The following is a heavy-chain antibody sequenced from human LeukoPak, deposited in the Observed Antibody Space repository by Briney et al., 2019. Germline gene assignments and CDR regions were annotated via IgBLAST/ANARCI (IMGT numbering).Heavy chain of an antibody. Sequence: PGGSLRLSCAASGFTVRANYMNWVRQAPGKGLEWVSGIIDSGDITYYANSVKGRFTISRDNSKNTLYLQMNSLRAEDTAVYYCAKLGGQEVYNYYVGVWGKGTTVAVSS. V-gene: IGHV3-23*01. D-gene: IGHD3-16*01. CDR2: IIDSGDIT. J-gene: IGHJ6*03. CDR3: AKLGGQEVYNYYVGV. CDR1: GFTVRANY.